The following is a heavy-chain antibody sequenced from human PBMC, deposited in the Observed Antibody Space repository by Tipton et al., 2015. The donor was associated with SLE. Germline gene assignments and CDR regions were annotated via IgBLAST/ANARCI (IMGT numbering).Heavy chain of an antibody. D-gene: IGHD2/OR15-2a*01. CDR2: MYHSGST. CDR1: GDSIDSSTYY. V-gene: IGHV4-39*07. J-gene: IGHJ2*01. CDR3: TRKSATSDL. Sequence: TLSLTCTVSGDSIDSSTYYWGWIRQPPGKGLEWIGSMYHSGSTYYNPSLKSRVTISVDTSKNQVSLKLSSVTAADTAVYYCTRKSATSDLWGRGALVTVSS.